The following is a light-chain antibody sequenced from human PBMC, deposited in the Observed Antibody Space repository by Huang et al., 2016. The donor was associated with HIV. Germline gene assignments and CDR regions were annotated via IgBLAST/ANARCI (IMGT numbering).Light chain of an antibody. V-gene: IGKV3-20*01. CDR3: QQYGNSPLT. J-gene: IGKJ4*01. CDR1: QRVSTDH. Sequence: ETVLTQSPGILSLSPGERATLSCRASQRVSTDHLAWYQQKPGQAPRLLIHGATVMATGIPDRFSGSGSGTDFTLTINRLEPEDFALYYCQQYGNSPLTFGGGTEVEIK. CDR2: GAT.